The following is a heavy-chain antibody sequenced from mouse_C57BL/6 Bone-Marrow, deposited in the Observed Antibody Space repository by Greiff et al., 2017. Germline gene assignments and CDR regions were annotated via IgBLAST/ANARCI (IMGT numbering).Heavy chain of an antibody. Sequence: QVHVKQPGAELVKPGASVKLSCKASGYTFTSYWMQWVKQRPGQGLEWIGEIDPSDSYTNYNQKFKGKATLTVDTSSSTAYMQLSSLTSEDSAVYYCAREGNYVAWFAYWGQGTLVTVSA. CDR1: GYTFTSYW. V-gene: IGHV1-50*01. J-gene: IGHJ3*01. CDR3: AREGNYVAWFAY. CDR2: IDPSDSYT. D-gene: IGHD2-1*01.